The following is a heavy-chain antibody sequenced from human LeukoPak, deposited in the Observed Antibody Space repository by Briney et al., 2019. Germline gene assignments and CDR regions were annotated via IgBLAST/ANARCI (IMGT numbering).Heavy chain of an antibody. D-gene: IGHD4-17*01. CDR3: VRDFNTVTIAYLQH. CDR1: GFTFSTYS. J-gene: IGHJ1*01. V-gene: IGHV3-21*01. CDR2: ISSSSRHR. Sequence: GGSLRLSCVASGFTFSTYSMNWVRQAPGKGLEWVSSISSSSRHRYYADSVKGRFTISRDDAKNSVYLQMNSLRAEETAVYYCVRDFNTVTIAYLQHWGQGTLVTVFS.